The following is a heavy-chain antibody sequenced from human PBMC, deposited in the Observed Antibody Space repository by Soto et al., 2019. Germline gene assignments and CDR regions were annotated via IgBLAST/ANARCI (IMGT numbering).Heavy chain of an antibody. D-gene: IGHD1-1*01. CDR2: INAGNGNT. Sequence: ASVKVSCKASGYTFTSYDINWVRQAPGQRLEWMGWINAGNGNTKYSQKFQDRVTITRDTSASTVYMALSSLRFEDTAVYYCAREQQLDTGNFDYWGQGTLVTVSS. CDR1: GYTFTSYD. J-gene: IGHJ4*02. V-gene: IGHV1-3*01. CDR3: AREQQLDTGNFDY.